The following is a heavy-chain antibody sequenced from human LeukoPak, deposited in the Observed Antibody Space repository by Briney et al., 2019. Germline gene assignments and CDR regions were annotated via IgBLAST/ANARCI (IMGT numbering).Heavy chain of an antibody. J-gene: IGHJ3*02. D-gene: IGHD3-16*02. Sequence: NPGGSLRLSCAASGYTFSHYSVNWVRQAPGKGLEWVSSISSTSDYIYCADSVKGRFTISRDNTKSSLYLQMNSLRAEDTAVYYCVSGNDPDSTWENYRLDAFDIWGQGTTVIVSS. CDR3: VSGNDPDSTWENYRLDAFDI. CDR2: ISSTSDYI. CDR1: GYTFSHYS. V-gene: IGHV3-21*01.